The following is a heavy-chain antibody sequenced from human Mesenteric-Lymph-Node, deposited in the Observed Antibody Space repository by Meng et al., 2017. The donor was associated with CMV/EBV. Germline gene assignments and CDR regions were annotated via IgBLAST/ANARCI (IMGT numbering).Heavy chain of an antibody. CDR3: ARGRYTSVEAGLDY. V-gene: IGHV4-34*01. J-gene: IGHJ4*02. D-gene: IGHD6-19*01. CDR1: GASFSDHY. CDR2: VNYIGST. Sequence: AVDGASFSDHYWSWIRQSPGKGLEWIGEVNYIGSTKYNPSLKSRVTMSVDTSKNHFSLEVNPVTAADTAVYYCARGRYTSVEAGLDYWGQGTLVTVSS.